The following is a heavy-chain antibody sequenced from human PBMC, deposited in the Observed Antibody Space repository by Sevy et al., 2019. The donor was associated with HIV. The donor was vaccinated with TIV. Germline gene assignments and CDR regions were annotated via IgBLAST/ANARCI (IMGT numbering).Heavy chain of an antibody. Sequence: GESLKISCAASGFRFSDYSMHWVRQAPGKGLEWVAVISYDGRNNKYNVDSVKGRFTISRDNSKNTLFLQMNSLRAEDSAIYYCARDRGEILHSAFDYWGQGTLVTASS. CDR2: ISYDGRNNK. D-gene: IGHD2-15*01. CDR1: GFRFSDYS. CDR3: ARDRGEILHSAFDY. V-gene: IGHV3-30*14. J-gene: IGHJ4*02.